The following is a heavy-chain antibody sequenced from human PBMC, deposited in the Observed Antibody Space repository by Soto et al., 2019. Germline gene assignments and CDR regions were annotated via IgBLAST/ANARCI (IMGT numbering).Heavy chain of an antibody. CDR1: GGSISSGVYY. Sequence: QVQLQESGPGLVKPSQTLSLTCTVSGGSISSGVYYWSWIRQPPGKGLEWIAYMYYSGSTYYNPSLKSRVTMSVDTSKNQFSLKLSSVTAADTAMYYCASNYYGLGSYVNRFDPWGQGTLVTVSS. CDR3: ASNYYGLGSYVNRFDP. D-gene: IGHD3-10*01. J-gene: IGHJ5*02. CDR2: MYYSGST. V-gene: IGHV4-30-4*01.